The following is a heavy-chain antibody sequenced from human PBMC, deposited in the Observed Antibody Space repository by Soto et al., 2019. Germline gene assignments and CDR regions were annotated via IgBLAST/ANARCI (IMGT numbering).Heavy chain of an antibody. Sequence: SETLSLTCSVSGGSVRSGNHFWNWIRQPPGRGLEWLGYMYYTGVTNYNPSLKSRVSMSVDTSKDQFSLNLTSLTAADTAVYYCARGGEPLGYYGLDVWGQGTTVTV. CDR1: GGSVRSGNHF. J-gene: IGHJ6*02. CDR3: ARGGEPLGYYGLDV. CDR2: MYYTGVT. V-gene: IGHV4-61*01.